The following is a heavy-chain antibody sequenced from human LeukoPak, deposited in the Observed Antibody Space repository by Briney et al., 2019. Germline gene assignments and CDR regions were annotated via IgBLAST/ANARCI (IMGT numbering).Heavy chain of an antibody. CDR1: GYTFTING. Sequence: GASVNLSRNASGYTFTINGISWVRQAPGQGLELMGWISAYNGNTNYAQKLQGRVTMTTDTSTSTAYMELRSLRSDDTAVYYCASRRGAADMNTEIWGEGTMVTVSS. D-gene: IGHD6-13*01. CDR3: ASRRGAADMNTEI. CDR2: ISAYNGNT. J-gene: IGHJ3*02. V-gene: IGHV1-18*01.